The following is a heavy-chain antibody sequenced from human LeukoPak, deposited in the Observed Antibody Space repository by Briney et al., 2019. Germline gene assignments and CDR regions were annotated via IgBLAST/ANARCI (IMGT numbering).Heavy chain of an antibody. J-gene: IGHJ4*02. D-gene: IGHD1-26*01. Sequence: SGGSLRLSCAASGFFFSDSAMAWVRQAPGKGLEWVSTTTGRGDNTHYADSVKGRFTFSRDNSKNTMYPQMNSLGVDDTAVYYCVKDSPPRYSGSPPAYWGQGTLVTASS. CDR3: VKDSPPRYSGSPPAY. V-gene: IGHV3-23*01. CDR2: TTGRGDNT. CDR1: GFFFSDSA.